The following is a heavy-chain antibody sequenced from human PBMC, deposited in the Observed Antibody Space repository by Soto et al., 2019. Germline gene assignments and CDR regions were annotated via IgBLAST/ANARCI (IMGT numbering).Heavy chain of an antibody. Sequence: SETLSLTCAVYGGSFSGYYWSWIRQPPGKGLEWIGYIYYSGSTSYNPSLKSRVTISVDTSKNQFSLKLSSVTAADTAVYYCARQRRGSWYFDYWGQGTLVTVSS. J-gene: IGHJ4*02. V-gene: IGHV4-59*01. CDR3: ARQRRGSWYFDY. CDR2: IYYSGST. D-gene: IGHD3-10*01. CDR1: GGSFSGYY.